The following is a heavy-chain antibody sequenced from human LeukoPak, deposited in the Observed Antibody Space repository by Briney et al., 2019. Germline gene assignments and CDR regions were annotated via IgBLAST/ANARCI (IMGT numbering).Heavy chain of an antibody. J-gene: IGHJ6*03. CDR2: IYTGGST. CDR1: VGSLSGYY. D-gene: IGHD3-22*01. CDR3: ARGFYGSGSYYPTYYYDSSGYYNYYYYYYMDV. Sequence: SETLSLTCTHPVGSLSGYYWSWIRQPAGEGLEWIGRIYTGGSTNYTPSLQSRVTMSVDTSKNQFSLKLSSVTAADTAVYYCARGFYGSGSYYPTYYYDSSGYYNYYYYYYMDVWGKGTTVTVSS. V-gene: IGHV4-4*07.